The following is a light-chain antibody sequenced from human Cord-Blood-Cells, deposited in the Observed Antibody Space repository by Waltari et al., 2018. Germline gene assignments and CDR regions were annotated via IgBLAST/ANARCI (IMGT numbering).Light chain of an antibody. CDR1: SSDVGGYNY. J-gene: IGLJ3*02. CDR3: SSYTSSSTGV. CDR2: DVS. V-gene: IGLV2-14*01. Sequence: QSALTQPASVSGSPGPSITISCTETSSDVGGYNYVSWYQQHPGKAPKLMIYDVSNRPSGVSNRFSGSKSGNTASLTISGLQAEDEADYYCSSYTSSSTGVFGGGTKLTVL.